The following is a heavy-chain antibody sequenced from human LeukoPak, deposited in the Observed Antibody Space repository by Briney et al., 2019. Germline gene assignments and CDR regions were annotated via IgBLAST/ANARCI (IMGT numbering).Heavy chain of an antibody. CDR1: GFTFSSYA. V-gene: IGHV3-30*04. CDR2: ISYDGSNK. J-gene: IGHJ4*02. D-gene: IGHD3-22*01. Sequence: PGGSLRLSCAASGFTFSSYAMHWVRQAPGKGLEWVAVISYDGSNKYYADSVKGRFTISRDNSKNTLYLQMNSLRAEDTAVYYCARDYYDSSGYGYWGQGTLVTVSS. CDR3: ARDYYDSSGYGY.